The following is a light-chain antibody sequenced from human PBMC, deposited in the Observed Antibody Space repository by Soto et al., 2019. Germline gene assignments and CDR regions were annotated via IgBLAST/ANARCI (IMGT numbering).Light chain of an antibody. Sequence: EIVLTQSPGTLSLSPGERATLSCRASQSISSSYLAWYQQKPGQAPRLLIYGASSRAPGIPDRFSGSGSGTDFTLTISRLEPEDLVVYYCQQYDSTTRTLGQGTKVESK. J-gene: IGKJ1*01. CDR3: QQYDSTTRT. CDR2: GAS. CDR1: QSISSSY. V-gene: IGKV3-20*01.